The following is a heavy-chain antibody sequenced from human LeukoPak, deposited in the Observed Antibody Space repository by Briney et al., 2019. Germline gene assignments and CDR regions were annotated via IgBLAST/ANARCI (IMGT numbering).Heavy chain of an antibody. Sequence: GGSPRLSCEASGFTFSNYWMSWVRQAPGKRLEWVANIKGDGSEIYYVDSVKGRFTISRDNDKNSLYLQMNNLRAEDTAVYYCARDGGSFDNWGPGDPFTVSS. CDR1: GFTFSNYW. D-gene: IGHD2-15*01. V-gene: IGHV3-7*01. CDR2: IKGDGSEI. J-gene: IGHJ4*03. CDR3: ARDGGSFDN.